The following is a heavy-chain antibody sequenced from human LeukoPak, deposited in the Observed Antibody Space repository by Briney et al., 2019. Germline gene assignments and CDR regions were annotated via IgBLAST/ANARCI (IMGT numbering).Heavy chain of an antibody. CDR1: GGTFSSYA. CDR2: IIPIFGTA. Sequence: SAKVSCKASGGTFSSYAISWVRQAPGQGLEWMGGIIPIFGTANYAQKFQGRVTITTDESTSTAYMELSSLRSEDTAVYYCARGNVLGGRHFDYWGQGTLVTVSS. J-gene: IGHJ4*02. D-gene: IGHD3-3*02. V-gene: IGHV1-69*05. CDR3: ARGNVLGGRHFDY.